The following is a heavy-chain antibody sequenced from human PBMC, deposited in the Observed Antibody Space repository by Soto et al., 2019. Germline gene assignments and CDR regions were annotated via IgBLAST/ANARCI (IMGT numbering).Heavy chain of an antibody. J-gene: IGHJ4*02. D-gene: IGHD6-13*01. CDR2: ISSSSSYI. CDR1: GFTFSSYS. CDR3: ARSVFSGYFHYYFDY. Sequence: GGSLRLSCAASGFTFSSYSMNWVRQAPGKGLEWVSSISSSSSYIYYADSVKGRFTISRDNAKNSLYLQMNSLRAEDTAVYYCARSVFSGYFHYYFDYWGQGTLVTAPQ. V-gene: IGHV3-21*01.